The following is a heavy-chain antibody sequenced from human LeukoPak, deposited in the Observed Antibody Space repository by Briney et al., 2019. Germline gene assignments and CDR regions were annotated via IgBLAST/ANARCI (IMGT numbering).Heavy chain of an antibody. J-gene: IGHJ5*02. CDR3: ARSPNCGGDCS. D-gene: IGHD2-21*02. CDR2: IDSDGTRT. Sequence: GGSLRLSCAASGFAFSTYWMHWVRPAPGKGLVWVSRIDSDGTRTTYADSVKGRFTISRDNAKNTLYLQMNSLRVEDTAVYYCARSPNCGGDCSWGQGTLVTVSS. CDR1: GFAFSTYW. V-gene: IGHV3-74*01.